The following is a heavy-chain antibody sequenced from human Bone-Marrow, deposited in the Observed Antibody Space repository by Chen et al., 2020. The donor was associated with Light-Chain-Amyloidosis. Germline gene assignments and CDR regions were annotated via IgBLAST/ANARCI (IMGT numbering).Heavy chain of an antibody. D-gene: IGHD2-2*01. CDR2: ARGGDGPT. J-gene: IGHJ4*02. CDR1: GFTFSNYA. Sequence: VQLVESGGGLVQPGGSLRLSCVGSGFTFSNYAMTWVRQAPGKGLEWVSVARGGDGPTHYADYVRGRFTIYRDNSKNALYLRMNSLTADETAVYYCAKDRSTSISCLGFDYWGQGTLVTVSS. CDR3: AKDRSTSISCLGFDY. V-gene: IGHV3-23*04.